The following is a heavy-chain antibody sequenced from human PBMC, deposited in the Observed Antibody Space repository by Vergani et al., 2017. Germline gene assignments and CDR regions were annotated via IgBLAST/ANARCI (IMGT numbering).Heavy chain of an antibody. CDR3: ARRGGGYYSGGKVHPLRTAFDV. V-gene: IGHV4-61*02. Sequence: VQLQASGPGRVKPSQTLSLTCTMSGGSISAGYYFWSWIRQPAGKGLEWLGHISASGNASHSPSLKTRVSMSVDTSKNQFSLTVTSVTAADTAIYLCARRGGGYYSGGKVHPLRTAFDVWGHGTVVTVSS. J-gene: IGHJ3*01. CDR1: GGSISAGYYF. D-gene: IGHD2-15*01. CDR2: ISASGNA.